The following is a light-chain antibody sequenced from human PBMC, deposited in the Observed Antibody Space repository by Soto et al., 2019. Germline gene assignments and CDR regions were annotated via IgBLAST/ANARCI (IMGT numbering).Light chain of an antibody. CDR2: SNN. CDR1: TSNLGSNT. V-gene: IGLV1-44*01. CDR3: ATWDDSLNAYV. Sequence: QSVLTQTPSASGTPGQRVTISCSGTTSNLGSNTVHWYQQLPGTAPRRLIHSNNQRPSGVPDRFSGSKSGTSASLAISGLQSEDEADYYCATWDDSLNAYVLGTGTKVTVL. J-gene: IGLJ1*01.